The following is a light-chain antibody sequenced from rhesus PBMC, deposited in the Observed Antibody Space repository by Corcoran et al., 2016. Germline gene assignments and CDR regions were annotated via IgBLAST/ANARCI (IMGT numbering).Light chain of an antibody. V-gene: IGKV3S9*01. Sequence: EIVMTQSPATLSLSPGERATLSCRASQSVSSYVAWYQQKPKQAPRLLIYGASSRATGIPDRFSGSGSGTDVTITISSLEPEDFAVYYCQQYSNWPLTFGGGTKVEIK. CDR2: GAS. CDR1: QSVSSY. CDR3: QQYSNWPLT. J-gene: IGKJ4*01.